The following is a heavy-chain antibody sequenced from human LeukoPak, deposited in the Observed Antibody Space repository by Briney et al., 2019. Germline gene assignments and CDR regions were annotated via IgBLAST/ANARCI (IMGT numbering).Heavy chain of an antibody. CDR1: GFTFNNAW. CDR2: IKSKTNDETT. D-gene: IGHD5-12*01. V-gene: IGHV3-15*01. J-gene: IGHJ4*02. Sequence: GGSLRLSCTASGFTFNNAWMSWVRQAPGKGLEWVGRIKSKTNDETTDYAAPVKSRFTISRDDSKNTLYLQMNSLKTEDTAVYYCTAGTGYSDHDYWGQGTLVTVSS. CDR3: TAGTGYSDHDY.